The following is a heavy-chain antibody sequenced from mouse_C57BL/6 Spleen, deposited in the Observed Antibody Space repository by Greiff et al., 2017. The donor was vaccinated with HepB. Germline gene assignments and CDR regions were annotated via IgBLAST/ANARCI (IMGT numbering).Heavy chain of an antibody. Sequence: DVHLVESGGGLVKPGGSLKLSCAASGFTFSSYAMSWVRQTPEKRLEWVATISDGGSYTYYPDNVKGRFTISRDNAKNNLYLQMSHLKSEDTAMYYCARSDYFSWFAYWGQGTLVTVSA. D-gene: IGHD2-13*01. CDR2: ISDGGSYT. J-gene: IGHJ3*01. V-gene: IGHV5-4*01. CDR1: GFTFSSYA. CDR3: ARSDYFSWFAY.